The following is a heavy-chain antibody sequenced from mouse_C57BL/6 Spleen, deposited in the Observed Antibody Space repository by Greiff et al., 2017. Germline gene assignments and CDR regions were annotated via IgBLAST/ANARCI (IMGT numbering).Heavy chain of an antibody. Sequence: VQLQESGPGLVAPSPSLSITCTVSGFSLTSYGVDWVRQPPGKGLEWLGVIWGGGSTNNNSALMSRLSISKDNSKSQVSLKMNRLQTDDTAMYYCARSYDLYAMDYWGQGTSVTVSS. J-gene: IGHJ4*01. CDR3: ARSYDLYAMDY. CDR1: GFSLTSYG. CDR2: IWGGGST. V-gene: IGHV2-9*01. D-gene: IGHD2-3*01.